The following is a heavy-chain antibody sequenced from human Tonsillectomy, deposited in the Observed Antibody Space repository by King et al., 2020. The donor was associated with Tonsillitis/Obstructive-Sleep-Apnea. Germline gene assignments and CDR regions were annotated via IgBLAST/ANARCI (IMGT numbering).Heavy chain of an antibody. CDR1: GYTFTSYG. D-gene: IGHD3-3*01. V-gene: IGHV1-18*01. CDR2: ISAYNGNT. J-gene: IGHJ6*03. CDR3: ARDGMDDCWSGYHRYYYYYMDV. Sequence: QLVQSGAEVKKPGASVKVSCKASGYTFTSYGISWVRQAPGQGLEWMGWISAYNGNTNYAQKLQGRVTMTTDTSTGTAYMELRSLRSDDTAVYYCARDGMDDCWSGYHRYYYYYMDVWGKGTTVTVSS.